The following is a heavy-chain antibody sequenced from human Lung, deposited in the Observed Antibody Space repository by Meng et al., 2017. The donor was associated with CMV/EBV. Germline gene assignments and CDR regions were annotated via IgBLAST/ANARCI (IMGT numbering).Heavy chain of an antibody. CDR3: AKLAATVDY. CDR2: IRYDGSNK. J-gene: IGHJ4*02. CDR1: GFTFSSYG. V-gene: IGHV3-30*02. D-gene: IGHD6-13*01. Sequence: GESXKISCAASGFTFSSYGMHWVRQAPGKGLEWVAFIRYDGSNKYYADSVKGRFTISRDNSKNTLYLQMNSLRAEDTAVYYCAKLAATVDYWGQGTLVTVSS.